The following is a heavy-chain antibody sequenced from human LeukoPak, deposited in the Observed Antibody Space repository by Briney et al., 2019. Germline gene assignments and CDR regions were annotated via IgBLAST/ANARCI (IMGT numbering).Heavy chain of an antibody. D-gene: IGHD6-13*01. V-gene: IGHV4-59*01. CDR1: GGSISSYY. J-gene: IGHJ4*02. CDR3: ARGVYIAAAQYAY. Sequence: SETLSLTCTVSGGSISSYYWSWVRQPPGKGLEWIGYIYYSGTTNYNPSLKSRVTISVDTSKNQFSLKLSSVTAADTAVYYCARGVYIAAAQYAYWGQGTLVTVSS. CDR2: IYYSGTT.